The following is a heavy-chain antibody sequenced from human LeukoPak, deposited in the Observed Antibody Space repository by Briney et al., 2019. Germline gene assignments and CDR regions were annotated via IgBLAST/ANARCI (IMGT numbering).Heavy chain of an antibody. CDR1: GCTSSSFW. CDR3: ARDIDEGSGYYDY. Sequence: GGSLTLSCAASGCTSSSFWMCWVRQAAGKGLEWVANIKQDGSKKNYVGSVKGRFTISRDNTKNSLYLQMNSLSPEDTAVYYCARDIDEGSGYYDYWGQGTLVTVSS. CDR2: IKQDGSKK. D-gene: IGHD3-22*01. V-gene: IGHV3-7*01. J-gene: IGHJ4*02.